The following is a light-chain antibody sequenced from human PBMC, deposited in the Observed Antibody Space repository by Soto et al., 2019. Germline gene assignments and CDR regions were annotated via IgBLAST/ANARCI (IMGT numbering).Light chain of an antibody. CDR2: GAS. CDR1: QSVTSSY. CDR3: QQYGGSPWT. V-gene: IGKV3-20*01. J-gene: IGKJ1*01. Sequence: EIVLTQSPGTLSLSPGERATLSCRASQSVTSSYLAWYQQKPGQAPRLLIYGASGRATGTPDRFSGSGSGTDFILTSSRLEPEDFAVYYCQQYGGSPWTFGQGTKVEIK.